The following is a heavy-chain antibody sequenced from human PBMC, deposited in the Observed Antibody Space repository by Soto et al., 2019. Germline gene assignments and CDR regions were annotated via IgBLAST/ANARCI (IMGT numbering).Heavy chain of an antibody. J-gene: IGHJ6*02. CDR2: IWYDGSNK. Sequence: SLRLSCAASGFTFSSYGMHWVRQAPGKGLEWVAVIWYDGSNKYYADSVKGRFTISRDNSKNTLYLQMNSLRAEDTAVYYCAREVFAYPNYYYDGKDVWGQGTTVTVSS. V-gene: IGHV3-33*01. CDR3: AREVFAYPNYYYDGKDV. CDR1: GFTFSSYG.